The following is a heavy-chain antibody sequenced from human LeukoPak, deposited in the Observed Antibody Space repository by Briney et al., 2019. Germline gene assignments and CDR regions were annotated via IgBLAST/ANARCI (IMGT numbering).Heavy chain of an antibody. Sequence: GPLRLSCAASGFTFSSYSMNWVRQAPGKGLEWVSSISSSSSYIYYADSVKGRFTISRDNAKNSLYLQMNSLRAEDTAVYYCARAARIVVVAAMFDYWGQGTLVTVSS. CDR3: ARAARIVVVAAMFDY. CDR2: ISSSSSYI. V-gene: IGHV3-21*01. J-gene: IGHJ4*02. D-gene: IGHD2-15*01. CDR1: GFTFSSYS.